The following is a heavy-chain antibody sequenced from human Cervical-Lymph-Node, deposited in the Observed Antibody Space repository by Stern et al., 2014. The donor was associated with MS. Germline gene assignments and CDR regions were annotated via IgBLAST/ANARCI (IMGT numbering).Heavy chain of an antibody. D-gene: IGHD4/OR15-4a*01. J-gene: IGHJ4*02. Sequence: QVQLQESGPGLVKPSQTLSLTCTVSGGSLISGGFYWSWIRQLPGKGLEWIGDIYYSGTTYYNPSLKSRLIILVSNAQNQFSLKLTSVTAADTAVYYCARDRGGYGDLENWGQGTLVTVSS. CDR3: ARDRGGYGDLEN. CDR2: IYYSGTT. V-gene: IGHV4-31*03. CDR1: GGSLISGGFY.